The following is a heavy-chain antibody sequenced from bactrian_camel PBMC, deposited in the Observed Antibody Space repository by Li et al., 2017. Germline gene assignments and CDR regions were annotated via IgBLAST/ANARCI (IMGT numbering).Heavy chain of an antibody. CDR3: AADVSLSCWSRPNYNY. CDR2: IHTGGGDR. Sequence: VQLVESGGGSVQAGGSLRLSCVAAGYTRSPNCMGWFRQSLGMGRDRVASIHTGGGDRYIADSVKGRFTISRDNDKKTLYLQMNSLEPEDTAMYYCAADVSLSCWSRPNYNYWGQGTQVTVS. CDR1: GYTRSPNC. J-gene: IGHJ4*01. D-gene: IGHD2*01. V-gene: IGHV3S31*01.